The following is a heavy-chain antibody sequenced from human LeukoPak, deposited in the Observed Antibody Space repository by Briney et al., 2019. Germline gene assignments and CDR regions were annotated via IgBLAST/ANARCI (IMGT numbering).Heavy chain of an antibody. CDR1: GYSFTSYW. J-gene: IGHJ4*02. D-gene: IGHD3-16*02. CDR3: ARHGLSDDYVWGSYRSQPDY. CDR2: IYPGDSDT. V-gene: IGHV5-51*01. Sequence: GESLTISCKGSGYSFTSYWIGWVRQMPGKGLEWMGIIYPGDSDTRYSPSFQGQVTISADKSISTAYLQWSSLKASDTAMYYCARHGLSDDYVWGSYRSQPDYWGQGTLVTVSS.